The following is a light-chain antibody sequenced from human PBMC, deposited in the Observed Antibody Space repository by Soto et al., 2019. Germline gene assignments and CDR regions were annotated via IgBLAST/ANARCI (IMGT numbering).Light chain of an antibody. V-gene: IGKV1-33*01. CDR1: RDISDH. Sequence: DVQMTQSPSSLSASVGDRVTITCQASRDISDHLNWYHQLPGKAPKVLIYDASNLVTGVSSRFSGRGSGTHFTIAISSLQPEDVGTYYCQQYDNVWITFGPGTRLEVK. CDR3: QQYDNVWIT. CDR2: DAS. J-gene: IGKJ5*01.